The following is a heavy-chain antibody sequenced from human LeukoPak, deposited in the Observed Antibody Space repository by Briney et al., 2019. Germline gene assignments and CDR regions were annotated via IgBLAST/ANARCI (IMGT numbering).Heavy chain of an antibody. CDR2: ISGSGGST. J-gene: IGHJ3*02. Sequence: GGSLRLSCAASGFTFSSYGMSWVRQAPGKGLEWVSAISGSGGSTYYADSVKGRFTISRDNSKNTLYLQMNSLRAEDTAVYYCAKLGWVRGVRSAFDIWGQGTMVTVSS. CDR1: GFTFSSYG. V-gene: IGHV3-23*01. CDR3: AKLGWVRGVRSAFDI. D-gene: IGHD3-10*01.